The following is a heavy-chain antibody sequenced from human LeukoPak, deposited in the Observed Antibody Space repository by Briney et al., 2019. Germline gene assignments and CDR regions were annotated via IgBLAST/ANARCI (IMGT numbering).Heavy chain of an antibody. CDR3: ARADMAVVPVFDY. CDR2: ISNSGRTI. D-gene: IGHD6-19*01. J-gene: IGHJ4*02. CDR1: GFSFRTYE. Sequence: GGSLRLSCAASGFSFRTYEMNWVRQAPGRGRECVSYISNSGRTIYYADSVKGRFTISRDDAKNSLYLQKSSLRAEDTAIYYCARADMAVVPVFDYWGQGTLVPVSS. V-gene: IGHV3-48*03.